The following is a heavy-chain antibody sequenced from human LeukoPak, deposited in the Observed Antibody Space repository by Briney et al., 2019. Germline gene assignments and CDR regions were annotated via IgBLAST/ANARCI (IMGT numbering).Heavy chain of an antibody. CDR3: AKGVYYYDRSGYYLN. J-gene: IGHJ4*02. CDR2: ISGSGGST. V-gene: IGHV3-23*01. Sequence: GGSLRLSCAASGFTFSTYAMSWVRQAPGKGLEWVSAISGSGGSTYYADSVKGRFTISRDNSKNTLYLQMNSLRAEDTAVYYCAKGVYYYDRSGYYLNWGQGTLVTVSS. CDR1: GFTFSTYA. D-gene: IGHD3-22*01.